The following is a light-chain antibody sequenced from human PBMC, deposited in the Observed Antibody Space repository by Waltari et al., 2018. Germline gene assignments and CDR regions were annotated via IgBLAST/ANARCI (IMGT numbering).Light chain of an antibody. J-gene: IGLJ2*01. CDR2: SNN. CDR3: AAWDDSLNGVV. V-gene: IGLV1-44*01. CDR1: SSNLGSNT. Sequence: QSVLTQPPSASVTPGQRVTIPCSGSSSNLGSNTVNWYQQLPGTAPKLLIYSNNQRPSGVPDRVSGSKSGPSASLAISGLQSEDEADYYCAAWDDSLNGVVFGGGTKLTVL.